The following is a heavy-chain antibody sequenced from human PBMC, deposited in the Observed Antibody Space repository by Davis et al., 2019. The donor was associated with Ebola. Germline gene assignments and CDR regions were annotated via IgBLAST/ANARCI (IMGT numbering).Heavy chain of an antibody. CDR2: IVVGSGNT. Sequence: SVKVSCKASGFTFTSSAVQWVRQARGQRLEWIGWIVVGSGNTNYAQKFQGRVTITRDTSTSTVYMEVTRLRSDDTPVYYGARDPYCSGGSCYYYYLYYYYGTDVWGQGTTVTVSS. D-gene: IGHD2-15*01. J-gene: IGHJ6*02. CDR1: GFTFTSSA. V-gene: IGHV1-58*01. CDR3: ARDPYCSGGSCYYYYLYYYYGTDV.